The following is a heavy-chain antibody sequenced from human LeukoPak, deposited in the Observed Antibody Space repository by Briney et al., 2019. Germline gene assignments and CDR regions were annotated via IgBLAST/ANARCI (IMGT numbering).Heavy chain of an antibody. Sequence: GGSLRLSCAASGFTFSSYSMNWVRQAPGKGLEWVSYISSSASTIYYADSVKGRFTISRDNAKNSLYLQMNSLRAEDTAVYYCASPHYYDVFWGQGTLVTVSS. CDR2: ISSSASTI. CDR3: ASPHYYDVF. J-gene: IGHJ4*02. D-gene: IGHD3-22*01. CDR1: GFTFSSYS. V-gene: IGHV3-48*04.